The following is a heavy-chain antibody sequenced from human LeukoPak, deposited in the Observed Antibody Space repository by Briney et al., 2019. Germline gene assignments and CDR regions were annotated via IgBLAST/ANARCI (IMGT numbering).Heavy chain of an antibody. CDR3: ARDGDAHYNYFSP. Sequence: PGGSLRLSCAASGFTFSNYWMDWVRQAPGQGLVWVARVDNYGSSTDYADSVRGRFTISRDNANNTVFLQMNSLTAVDTAVYFCARDGDAHYNYFSPWGQGILVTVSS. J-gene: IGHJ5*02. CDR2: VDNYGSST. D-gene: IGHD2-21*01. CDR1: GFTFSNYW. V-gene: IGHV3-74*01.